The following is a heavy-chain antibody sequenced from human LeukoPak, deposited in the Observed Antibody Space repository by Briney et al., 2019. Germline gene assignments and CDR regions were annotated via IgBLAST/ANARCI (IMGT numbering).Heavy chain of an antibody. Sequence: SETLSLTCTVSGGSISSYYWSWIRQPPGKGLEWIGYIYYSGSTNYNPSLKSRVTMSVDTSKNQFSLKLSSVTAADTAVYYCARHKGPGDYYYYGMDVWGQGTTVTVS. CDR3: ARHKGPGDYYYYGMDV. J-gene: IGHJ6*02. CDR2: IYYSGST. V-gene: IGHV4-59*08. CDR1: GGSISSYY.